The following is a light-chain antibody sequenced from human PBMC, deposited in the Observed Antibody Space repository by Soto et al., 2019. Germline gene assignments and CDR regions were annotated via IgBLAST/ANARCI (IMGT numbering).Light chain of an antibody. J-gene: IGKJ1*01. Sequence: DIHMTQSPSTLSASVGDRVPITCLASQSIHIWLAWYQQKAAKAPKVLIWDASSLQGGVPSRFSGSGSGTEFTLTIRSLKPDDSGTYYCQQYNGYSTWTFGQGTKVDIK. CDR2: DAS. CDR1: QSIHIW. V-gene: IGKV1-5*01. CDR3: QQYNGYSTWT.